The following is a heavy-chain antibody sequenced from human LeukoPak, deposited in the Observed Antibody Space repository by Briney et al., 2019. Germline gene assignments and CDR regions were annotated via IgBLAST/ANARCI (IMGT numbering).Heavy chain of an antibody. CDR3: ARVLSLTVFDI. CDR1: GGSISSHY. J-gene: IGHJ3*02. CDR2: IYSSGTT. V-gene: IGHV4-59*11. Sequence: PSETLSLTCSVSGGSISSHYWGWVRQPPGKELECIGYIYSSGTTKYNPSLESRVIISVDTSKNQFSLNLRSVTAADTAVYYCARVLSLTVFDIWGQGTVSTVSS. D-gene: IGHD4/OR15-4a*01.